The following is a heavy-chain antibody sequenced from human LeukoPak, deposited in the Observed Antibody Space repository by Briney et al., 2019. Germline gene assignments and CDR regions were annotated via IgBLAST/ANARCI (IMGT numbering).Heavy chain of an antibody. CDR1: GLTFSSYE. Sequence: PGGSLRLSCAASGLTFSSYEMNWVRQAPGKGLEWVSYISSSARTTYYADSVRGRFTISRDNAKNSLYLQMNSLRAEDTAVYYCARASGLSSGWRAFDYWGQGTLVTVSS. J-gene: IGHJ4*02. CDR2: ISSSARTT. D-gene: IGHD6-19*01. CDR3: ARASGLSSGWRAFDY. V-gene: IGHV3-48*03.